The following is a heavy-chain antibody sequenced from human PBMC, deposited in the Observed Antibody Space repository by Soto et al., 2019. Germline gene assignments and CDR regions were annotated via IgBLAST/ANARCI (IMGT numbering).Heavy chain of an antibody. V-gene: IGHV3-21*01. J-gene: IGHJ6*02. D-gene: IGHD5-12*01. CDR2: ISSSSSYI. Sequence: GSLRLSCAASGFTFSSYSMNWVRQAPGKGLEWVSSISSSSSYIYYADPVKGRFTISRDNAKNSLYLQMNSLRAEDTAVYYCARDRRPNVDIVATIRVRYYYYGMDVWGQGTTVTVSS. CDR3: ARDRRPNVDIVATIRVRYYYYGMDV. CDR1: GFTFSSYS.